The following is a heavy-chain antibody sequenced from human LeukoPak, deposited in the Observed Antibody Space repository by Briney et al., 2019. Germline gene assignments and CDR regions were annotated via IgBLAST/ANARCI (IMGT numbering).Heavy chain of an antibody. CDR2: ISGSGGST. D-gene: IGHD3-10*01. J-gene: IGHJ4*02. CDR1: GFTFSSYA. Sequence: PGGSLRLSCAASGFTFSSYAMSWVRQAPGKGLEWVSAISGSGGSTYYADSVKGRFTISRDNSKNTLYLQMNSLRAEDTAVYYCAKGALLWFGELLPLDYWGQGTLVTVSS. V-gene: IGHV3-23*01. CDR3: AKGALLWFGELLPLDY.